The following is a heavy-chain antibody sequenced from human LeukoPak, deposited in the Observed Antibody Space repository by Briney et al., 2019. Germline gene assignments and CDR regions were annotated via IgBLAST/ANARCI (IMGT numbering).Heavy chain of an antibody. CDR3: ARVRESSWSDAYYYYCGMDV. Sequence: GSLRLSCAASGFTFSSYGMHWVRQAPGKGLEWVAVIWYDGSNKYYADSVKGRFTISRDNSKNTLYLQMNSLRAEDTAVYYCARVRESSWSDAYYYYCGMDVWGQGTTVTVSS. CDR1: GFTFSSYG. CDR2: IWYDGSNK. V-gene: IGHV3-33*01. J-gene: IGHJ6*02. D-gene: IGHD6-13*01.